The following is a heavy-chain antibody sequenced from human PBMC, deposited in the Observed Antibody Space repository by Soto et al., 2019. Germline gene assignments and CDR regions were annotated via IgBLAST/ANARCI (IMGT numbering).Heavy chain of an antibody. Sequence: ASVKVSCKASGYTFTSYAMHWVRQAPGQRLEWMGWINAGNGNTKYSQKFQGRVTITRDTSASTAYMELSSLRSEDTAVYYCARDHYMVRGVIRLGWFDPWGQGTLVTVSS. CDR2: INAGNGNT. V-gene: IGHV1-3*01. CDR3: ARDHYMVRGVIRLGWFDP. CDR1: GYTFTSYA. J-gene: IGHJ5*02. D-gene: IGHD3-10*01.